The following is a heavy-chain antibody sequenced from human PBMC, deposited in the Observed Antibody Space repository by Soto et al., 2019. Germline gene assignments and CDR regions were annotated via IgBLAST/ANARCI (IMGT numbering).Heavy chain of an antibody. CDR3: ARGGSSWYGFHNY. V-gene: IGHV4-59*01. CDR2: VYYDGST. J-gene: IGHJ4*02. Sequence: QVQLQESGPGLVKPSETLSLTCTVSGVSMSPYYWSWIRLPPGKGLEWIGYVYYDGSTNYNPSLKSRITISVDTSKSQVSLKLTSVTAADTAVYYCARGGSSWYGFHNYWGQGSLVTVSS. CDR1: GVSMSPYY. D-gene: IGHD6-13*01.